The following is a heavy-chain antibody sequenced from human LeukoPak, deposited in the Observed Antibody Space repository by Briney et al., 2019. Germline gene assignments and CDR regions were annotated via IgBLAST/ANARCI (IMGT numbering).Heavy chain of an antibody. CDR3: ARREQWLVRVNWFDP. CDR1: GGSFSGYY. Sequence: PSETLSLTCAVYGGSFSGYYWSWIRQPPGKGLEWIGEINHSGSTNYNPSLKSRVTISVDTSKNQFSLKLSSVTAADTAVYYCARREQWLVRVNWFDPWGQGTLVTVSS. D-gene: IGHD6-19*01. J-gene: IGHJ5*02. CDR2: INHSGST. V-gene: IGHV4-34*01.